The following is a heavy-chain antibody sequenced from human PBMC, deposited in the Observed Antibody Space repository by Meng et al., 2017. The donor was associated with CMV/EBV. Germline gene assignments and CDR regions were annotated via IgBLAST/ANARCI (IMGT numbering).Heavy chain of an antibody. D-gene: IGHD2-21*01. Sequence: ASVKVSCKASGYTLTGYYMHWVRQAPGQGLEWMGWINPNSGGTNYAQKFQGRVTMTRDTSISTAYMELSRLRSDDTAVYYCARGGAYCGGDCYSFAFDIWGQGTMVTVSS. J-gene: IGHJ3*02. CDR2: INPNSGGT. CDR1: GYTLTGYY. V-gene: IGHV1-2*02. CDR3: ARGGAYCGGDCYSFAFDI.